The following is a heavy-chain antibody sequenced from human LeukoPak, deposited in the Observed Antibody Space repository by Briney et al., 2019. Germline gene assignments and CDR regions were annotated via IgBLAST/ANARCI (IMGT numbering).Heavy chain of an antibody. J-gene: IGHJ4*02. Sequence: GGSLRLSCAASGFTFSGYAMSWVRQAPGKGLEWVSAISGSGGSTYYADSVKGRFTISRDNSKNTLYLQMNSLRAEDTAVYYCAKGQMAGYHLGITNSFDYWGQGTLVTVSS. CDR1: GFTFSGYA. D-gene: IGHD6-19*01. CDR3: AKGQMAGYHLGITNSFDY. CDR2: ISGSGGST. V-gene: IGHV3-23*01.